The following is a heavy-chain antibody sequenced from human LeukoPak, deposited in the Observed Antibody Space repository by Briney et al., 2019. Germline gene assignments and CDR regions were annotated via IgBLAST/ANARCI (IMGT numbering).Heavy chain of an antibody. J-gene: IGHJ4*02. Sequence: SETLSLTCTVSGGSISSHYWSWIRQPPGKGLEWIGYIYYSGSTNYNPSLKSRVTISVDTSKNQFSLKLSSVTAADTAVYYCARESSVVAKSFDYWGQGTLVTVSS. CDR3: ARESSVVAKSFDY. CDR1: GGSISSHY. D-gene: IGHD2-21*01. CDR2: IYYSGST. V-gene: IGHV4-59*11.